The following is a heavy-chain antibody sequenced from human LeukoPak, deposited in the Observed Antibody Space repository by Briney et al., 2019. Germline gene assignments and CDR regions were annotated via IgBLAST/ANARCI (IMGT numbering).Heavy chain of an antibody. CDR3: ARLSPLERTGSSYYHALDV. V-gene: IGHV4-59*01. CDR2: THHSGKT. J-gene: IGHJ6*02. CDR1: GGSISSYY. D-gene: IGHD1-1*01. Sequence: KPSETLSLPCPVSGGSISSYYWSWIRQPPGKGLDWIGYTHHSGKTNYNPSLQSRVSISIDTSKNQFSLKLTSVTAADTAVYYCARLSPLERTGSSYYHALDVWGQGTTVTVSS.